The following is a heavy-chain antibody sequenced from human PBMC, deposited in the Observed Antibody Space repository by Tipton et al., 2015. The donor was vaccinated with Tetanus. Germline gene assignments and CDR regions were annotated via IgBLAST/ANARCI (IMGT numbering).Heavy chain of an antibody. CDR1: GGSFSAYY. Sequence: GLVKPSETLSLTCAVYGGSFSAYYWSWIRQAPGKGLEWVAVISHDGSNQNYADSVRGRFTISRDNSKNTLYLHMSSLRLADTAVYYCAGPLRDITSGWSPGYYGMDVWGQGTTVTVSS. CDR2: ISHDGSNQ. J-gene: IGHJ6*02. D-gene: IGHD6-13*01. CDR3: AGPLRDITSGWSPGYYGMDV. V-gene: IGHV3-30-3*01.